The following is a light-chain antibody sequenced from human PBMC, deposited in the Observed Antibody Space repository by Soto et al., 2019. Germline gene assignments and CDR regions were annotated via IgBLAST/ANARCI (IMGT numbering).Light chain of an antibody. Sequence: EIVLTQSPGTLSLSPGERATLSCRANQSVSSNLAWYRQTPGQPPRLLIYGASTRATDIPGRFSGSGSGTDFTLTVTRLEPADFAVYYCQQYGSSFATFGQGTLVEV. CDR2: GAS. J-gene: IGKJ1*01. CDR3: QQYGSSFAT. V-gene: IGKV3-20*01. CDR1: QSVSSN.